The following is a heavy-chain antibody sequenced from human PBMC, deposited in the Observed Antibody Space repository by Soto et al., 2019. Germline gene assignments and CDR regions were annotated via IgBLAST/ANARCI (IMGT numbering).Heavy chain of an antibody. V-gene: IGHV1-18*01. J-gene: IGHJ6*02. Sequence: QVQLVQSGAEVKKPGSSVKVSCKASGYTFISYGISWVRQAPGQGLEWMGWISAYNDYTNYAQKLPGSVTMTTDTSTRIAYLELRSLRSDDTAVYYCAREGYYSGSGSYSPPRYYGMDGWGQGTTVTVSS. CDR2: ISAYNDYT. CDR3: AREGYYSGSGSYSPPRYYGMDG. D-gene: IGHD3-10*01. CDR1: GYTFISYG.